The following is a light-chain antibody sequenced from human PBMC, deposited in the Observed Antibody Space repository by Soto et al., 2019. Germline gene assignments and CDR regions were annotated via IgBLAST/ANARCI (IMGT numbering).Light chain of an antibody. V-gene: IGKV4-1*01. J-gene: IGKJ2*02. Sequence: DIVMTQSPDSLAVSLGERATINCKSSQSVLYSSNNKNYLAWYQQKPGQPPKLLIYWASTRESGVPDRFSGSGSGTDFTLTISSLQAEDVEVYYCQQYYSTLCTFGQGTKLEIK. CDR2: WAS. CDR3: QQYYSTLCT. CDR1: QSVLYSSNNKNY.